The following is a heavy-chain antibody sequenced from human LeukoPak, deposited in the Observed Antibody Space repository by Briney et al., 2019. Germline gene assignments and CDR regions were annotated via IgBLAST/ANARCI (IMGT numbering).Heavy chain of an antibody. Sequence: SETLSLTCTVSGGSISSYYWSWIRQPPGKGLEWIGYIYYSGSTNYNPSLKSRVTISVDTSKNQFSLNLSSVTAADTTVYFCARAPHFFDTSGSRYYFDYWGQGALVTVSS. J-gene: IGHJ4*02. V-gene: IGHV4-59*12. CDR2: IYYSGST. D-gene: IGHD3-22*01. CDR1: GGSISSYY. CDR3: ARAPHFFDTSGSRYYFDY.